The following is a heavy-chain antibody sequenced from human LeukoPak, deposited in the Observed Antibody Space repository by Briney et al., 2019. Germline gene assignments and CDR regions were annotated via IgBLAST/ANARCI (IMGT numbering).Heavy chain of an antibody. V-gene: IGHV1-2*02. CDR2: INPNSGGT. J-gene: IGHJ5*02. CDR1: GYTFTGYY. CDR3: ARDLDDYGDSGWFDP. D-gene: IGHD4-17*01. Sequence: ASVKVSCKASGYTFTGYYMHWVRQAPGQGLEWMGWINPNSGGTNYAQKFQGRVTMTRDTSISTAYMELSSLRSDDTAVYYCARDLDDYGDSGWFDPWGQGTLDTVSS.